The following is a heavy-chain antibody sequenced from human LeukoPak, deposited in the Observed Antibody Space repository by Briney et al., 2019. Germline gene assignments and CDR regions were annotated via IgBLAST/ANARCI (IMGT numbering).Heavy chain of an antibody. V-gene: IGHV3-23*01. CDR3: AKDLMIVPRGDFDY. D-gene: IGHD3-22*01. Sequence: PGGSLRLSCAASGFTFSSYEMNWVRQAPGKGLEWVSAISGSGGGTYYADSVKGRFTISGDNSKNTLYLQMNSLRAEDTAVYYCAKDLMIVPRGDFDYWGQGTLVTVSS. J-gene: IGHJ4*02. CDR2: ISGSGGGT. CDR1: GFTFSSYE.